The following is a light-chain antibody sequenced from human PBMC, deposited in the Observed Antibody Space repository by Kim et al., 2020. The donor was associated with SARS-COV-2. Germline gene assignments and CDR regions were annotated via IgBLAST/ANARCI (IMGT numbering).Light chain of an antibody. CDR3: HQRYRWPIT. V-gene: IGKV3-11*01. CDR2: DAS. CDR1: QSVSDY. Sequence: DILLTQSPATLSLPPGERATLSCRASQSVSDYLAWYQQKRGQAPKLLIYDASNRATGIPARFSGSGSGTDFTLTISSLEPEDSAIYYCHQRYRWPITFGQGTRLEIK. J-gene: IGKJ5*01.